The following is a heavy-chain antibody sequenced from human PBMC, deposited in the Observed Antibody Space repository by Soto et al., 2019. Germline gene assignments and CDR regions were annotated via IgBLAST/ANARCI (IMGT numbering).Heavy chain of an antibody. V-gene: IGHV4-39*01. CDR3: ARGSTGTTPLDY. Sequence: QLQLQESGPGLVKPSETLSLTCTVSGGSIGSSAYYWGWIRQPPGKGLEWIGNIYYGVTTYYNPSLNGRVTISAETSKTQISLKLSSVTAADTAVYYCARGSTGTTPLDYWGQGNLGTVSS. J-gene: IGHJ4*02. CDR2: IYYGVTT. CDR1: GGSIGSSAYY. D-gene: IGHD1-7*01.